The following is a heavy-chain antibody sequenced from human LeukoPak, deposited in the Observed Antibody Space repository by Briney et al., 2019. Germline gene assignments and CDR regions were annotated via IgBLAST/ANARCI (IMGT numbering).Heavy chain of an antibody. Sequence: ASVKVSCKASGGTFSSYAISWVRQAPGQGLEWMGGIIPIFGTANYAQKFQGRVTITADESTSTAYMELSSLRSEDTAVYYCGRVSQVATTPLFDYWGQGTLVTVSS. CDR2: IIPIFGTA. J-gene: IGHJ4*02. CDR3: GRVSQVATTPLFDY. CDR1: GGTFSSYA. V-gene: IGHV1-69*13. D-gene: IGHD5-12*01.